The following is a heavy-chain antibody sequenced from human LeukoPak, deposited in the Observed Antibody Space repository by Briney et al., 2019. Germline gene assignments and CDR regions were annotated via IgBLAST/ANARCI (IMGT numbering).Heavy chain of an antibody. CDR1: GYTFTSNY. Sequence: GASVKVSCKAFGYTFTSNYMHWVRQAPGQGLEWMGWINPNSGGTNYAQKFQGRVTMTRDTSISTAYMELSRLRSDDTAVYYCARDYGDYLGYYYYYMDVWGKGTTVTVS. CDR2: INPNSGGT. D-gene: IGHD4-17*01. V-gene: IGHV1-2*02. J-gene: IGHJ6*03. CDR3: ARDYGDYLGYYYYYMDV.